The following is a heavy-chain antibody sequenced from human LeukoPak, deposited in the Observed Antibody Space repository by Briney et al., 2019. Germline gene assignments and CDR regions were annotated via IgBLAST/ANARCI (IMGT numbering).Heavy chain of an antibody. CDR1: GYTFTSYG. J-gene: IGHJ4*02. D-gene: IGHD3-22*01. V-gene: IGHV1-18*01. Sequence: ASVKVSCKASGYTFTSYGISWVRQAPGQGLEWMGWISAYNGNTNYAQKLQGRVTMTTDTSTSTAYMELRSLRSDDTAVYYCARTVEGQWLLLPNFDYWGQGTLVTVSS. CDR3: ARTVEGQWLLLPNFDY. CDR2: ISAYNGNT.